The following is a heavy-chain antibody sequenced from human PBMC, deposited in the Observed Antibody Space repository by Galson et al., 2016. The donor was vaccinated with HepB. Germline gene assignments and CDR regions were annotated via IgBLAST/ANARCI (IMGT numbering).Heavy chain of an antibody. CDR3: AREGAEMAVAGTAFDY. CDR2: INVEGSEK. V-gene: IGHV3-7*01. D-gene: IGHD6-19*01. J-gene: IGHJ4*02. CDR1: GFTFSSYS. Sequence: SLRLSCAASGFTFSSYSMNWVRQAPGKGLEWVANINVEGSEKYYVDSVKGRFTISRDNAKNSLYMQMNSLRAEDTAMYYCAREGAEMAVAGTAFDYWGQGTLVTVSS.